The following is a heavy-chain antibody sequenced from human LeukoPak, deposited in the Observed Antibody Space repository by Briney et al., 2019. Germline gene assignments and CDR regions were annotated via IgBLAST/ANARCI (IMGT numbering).Heavy chain of an antibody. J-gene: IGHJ5*02. CDR3: TTDSYYDFWSGYWRFDP. CDR2: IKSKTDGATT. D-gene: IGHD3-3*01. V-gene: IGHV3-15*01. Sequence: GGSLRLXCAASGFTYSNAWMRWVRQAPGKGLEWVGRIKSKTDGATTDYAAPVKGRFTISRDDSKNTLYLQMNSLKTEDTAVYYCTTDSYYDFWSGYWRFDPWGQGTLVTVSS. CDR1: GFTYSNAW.